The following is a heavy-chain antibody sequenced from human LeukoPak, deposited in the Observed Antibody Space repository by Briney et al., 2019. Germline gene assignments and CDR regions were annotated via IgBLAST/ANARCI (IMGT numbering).Heavy chain of an antibody. D-gene: IGHD3-10*01. J-gene: IGHJ6*02. CDR3: ASDYGSGTDYYYGMDV. V-gene: IGHV1-18*01. Sequence: ASVKVSCKASGYTFTSYGISWVRQAPGQGLEWMGWISAYNGNTNYAQKLQGRVTMTTDTSTSTAYMELRSLRSDDTAVYYCASDYGSGTDYYYGMDVWGQGTTVTVSS. CDR1: GYTFTSYG. CDR2: ISAYNGNT.